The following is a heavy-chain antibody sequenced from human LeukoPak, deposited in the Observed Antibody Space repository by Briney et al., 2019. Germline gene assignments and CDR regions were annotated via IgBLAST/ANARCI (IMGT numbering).Heavy chain of an antibody. Sequence: PGGSLRLSCAASGLTVGDYGMSWVRQAPGKGLEWVSGINWSGESTGYADSVKGRFTISRDNAENALDLQMNSLRAEDTALYYCARDLSSSWDSLGYWGRGTLVTVSS. CDR3: ARDLSSSWDSLGY. CDR1: GLTVGDYG. J-gene: IGHJ4*02. D-gene: IGHD6-13*01. CDR2: INWSGEST. V-gene: IGHV3-20*04.